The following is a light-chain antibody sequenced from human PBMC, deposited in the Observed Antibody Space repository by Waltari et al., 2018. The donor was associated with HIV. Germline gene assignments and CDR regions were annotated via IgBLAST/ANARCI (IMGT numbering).Light chain of an antibody. CDR2: YDD. V-gene: IGLV1-36*01. CDR3: AAWDDSLNGVV. Sequence: QSVLTQPPSVSEAPRQRVTISCSGSSSNIGNNAVNWYQQLPGKPPKRLIYYDDLLASGVSDRFYGSKSGTSASLAISGLQSEDESDYYCAAWDDSLNGVVFGGGTKLTVL. J-gene: IGLJ2*01. CDR1: SSNIGNNA.